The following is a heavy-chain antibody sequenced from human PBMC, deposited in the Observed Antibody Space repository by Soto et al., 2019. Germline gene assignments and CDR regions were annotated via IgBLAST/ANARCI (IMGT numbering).Heavy chain of an antibody. CDR1: GGTFSSYT. D-gene: IGHD1-1*01. Sequence: QVQLVQSGAEVKKPRSSVKVSCKASGGTFSSYTISWVRQAPGQGLEWMGRIIPILGIANYAQKFQGRVTIAADKSTSTAYMELSSLRSEDTAVYYCARVGGTTGTRSDYWGQGTLVTVSS. CDR2: IIPILGIA. CDR3: ARVGGTTGTRSDY. J-gene: IGHJ4*02. V-gene: IGHV1-69*02.